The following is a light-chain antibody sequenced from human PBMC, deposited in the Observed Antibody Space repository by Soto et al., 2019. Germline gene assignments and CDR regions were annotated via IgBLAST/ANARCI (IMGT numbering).Light chain of an antibody. Sequence: DIQMTQSPSSLSASVRDRVTITCRASQSISSSLNWYQQKPGKAPKLLIYAASSLQSGVASRFSGSGSGSVFTLTISSLQPEDFATYYCQQRYSTPRTFGQGNKVEIK. CDR3: QQRYSTPRT. V-gene: IGKV1-39*01. CDR2: AAS. J-gene: IGKJ1*01. CDR1: QSISSS.